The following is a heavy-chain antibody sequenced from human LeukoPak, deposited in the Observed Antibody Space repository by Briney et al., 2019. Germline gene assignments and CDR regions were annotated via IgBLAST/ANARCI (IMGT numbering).Heavy chain of an antibody. CDR3: ATVYDSSGYPFDY. J-gene: IGHJ4*02. Sequence: ASAKVSCKASGYTFTGYYMHWVRQAPGQGVEWMGWINPNSGGTNYAQKFQGRVTMTRDTSISTAYMELSRLRSDDTAVYYCATVYDSSGYPFDYWGQGTLVTVSS. D-gene: IGHD3-22*01. CDR2: INPNSGGT. V-gene: IGHV1-2*02. CDR1: GYTFTGYY.